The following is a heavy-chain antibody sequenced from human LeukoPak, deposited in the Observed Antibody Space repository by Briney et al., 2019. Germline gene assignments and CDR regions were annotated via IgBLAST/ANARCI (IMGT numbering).Heavy chain of an antibody. CDR1: GYSISSGYY. CDR2: IYHSGST. CDR3: ARGRTDILTGYYGYFDC. V-gene: IGHV4-38-2*02. D-gene: IGHD3-9*01. Sequence: SETLSLTCNVSGYSISSGYYWGWIRQPPGKGLEWIGNIYHSGSTYYNPSLKSRVTISIDTSKNQFSLKLSSVTAADTAVYYCARGRTDILTGYYGYFDCWGQGTLVTVSS. J-gene: IGHJ4*02.